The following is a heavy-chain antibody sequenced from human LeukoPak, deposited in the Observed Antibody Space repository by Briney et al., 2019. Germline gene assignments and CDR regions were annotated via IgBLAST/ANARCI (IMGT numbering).Heavy chain of an antibody. V-gene: IGHV3-21*01. CDR2: ISSSSSYI. Sequence: PGGSLRLSCAASGFTFSSHGMHWVRQAPGKGLEWVSSISSSSSYIYYADSVKGRFTISRDNAKNSLYLQMNSLRAEDTAVYYCVSPTAAGYYYGMDVWGQGTTVTVSS. D-gene: IGHD6-13*01. J-gene: IGHJ6*02. CDR3: VSPTAAGYYYGMDV. CDR1: GFTFSSHG.